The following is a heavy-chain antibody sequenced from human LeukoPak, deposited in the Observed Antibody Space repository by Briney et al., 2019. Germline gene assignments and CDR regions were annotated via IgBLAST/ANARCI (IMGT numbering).Heavy chain of an antibody. D-gene: IGHD2-2*01. V-gene: IGHV3-21*01. CDR2: ISSSSSYI. J-gene: IGHJ5*02. CDR1: GFTFCSYS. CDR3: ARGPQYCSSTSCYPNWFDP. Sequence: GRSLRLSCAASGFTFCSYSMNWVRQAPGKGLEWVSSISSSSSYIYYADSVKGRFTISRDNAKNSLYLQMNSLRAEDTAVYYCARGPQYCSSTSCYPNWFDPWGQGTLVTVSS.